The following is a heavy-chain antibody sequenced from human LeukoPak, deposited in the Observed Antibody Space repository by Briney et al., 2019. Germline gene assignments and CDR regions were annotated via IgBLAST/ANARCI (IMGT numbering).Heavy chain of an antibody. CDR1: GFTFSTYW. J-gene: IGHJ4*02. D-gene: IGHD1-26*01. CDR2: IKGDESAR. Sequence: GGSLRLSCEASGFTFSTYWMAWVRQAPGKGLEWVANIKGDESARHQADSVKGRFTISRDNAKTSVYLQMSSLRGEDTAVYYCARDVGGSLDYWGQGTLVTVSS. CDR3: ARDVGGSLDY. V-gene: IGHV3-7*01.